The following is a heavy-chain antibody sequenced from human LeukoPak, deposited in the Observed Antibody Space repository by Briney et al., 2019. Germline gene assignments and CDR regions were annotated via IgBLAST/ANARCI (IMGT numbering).Heavy chain of an antibody. CDR2: ISSSSSYI. Sequence: GGSLRLSCAASGVTCSSYGMNWVRQAPGKGLEWVSFISSSSSYIYYADSVKGRFTISRDNAKNSLYLQMNSLRAEDTAVYYCATGRDGYNFYYYYYMDVWGKGTTVTISS. D-gene: IGHD5-24*01. J-gene: IGHJ6*03. CDR1: GVTCSSYG. V-gene: IGHV3-21*04. CDR3: ATGRDGYNFYYYYYMDV.